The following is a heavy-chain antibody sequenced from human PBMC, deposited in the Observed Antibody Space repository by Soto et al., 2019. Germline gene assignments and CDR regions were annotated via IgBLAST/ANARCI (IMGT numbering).Heavy chain of an antibody. CDR3: ARDPYYGSGSYYQGFDY. CDR1: GGTFSSYA. CDR2: IIPIFGTA. D-gene: IGHD3-10*01. V-gene: IGHV1-69*06. Sequence: SVKVSCKSSGGTFSSYAISWVRQAPGQGLEWMGGIIPIFGTANYTQKFQGRVTITADTSTSTAYMELRSLRSDDTAVYYCARDPYYGSGSYYQGFDYWGQGTLVTV. J-gene: IGHJ4*02.